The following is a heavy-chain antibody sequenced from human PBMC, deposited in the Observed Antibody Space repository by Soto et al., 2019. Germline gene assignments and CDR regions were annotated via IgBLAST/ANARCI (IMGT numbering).Heavy chain of an antibody. V-gene: IGHV1-69*13. Sequence: SVKVSCKASGGTFNSYAISWVRQAPGQGLEWMGGIIPIFGTANYAQKFQGRVTITADESTSTAYMELSSLRSEDTAVYYCATSSITMIVADAFDIWGQGTMVTVSS. CDR2: IIPIFGTA. CDR1: GGTFNSYA. J-gene: IGHJ3*02. CDR3: ATSSITMIVADAFDI. D-gene: IGHD3-22*01.